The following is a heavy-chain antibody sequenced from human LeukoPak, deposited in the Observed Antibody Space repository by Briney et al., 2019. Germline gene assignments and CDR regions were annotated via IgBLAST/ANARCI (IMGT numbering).Heavy chain of an antibody. D-gene: IGHD3-22*01. Sequence: GGSLRLSCAASGFTFSSYSMNWVRQAPGQGLEWVSSISSSSSYIYYADSVEGRFTISRDNAKNSLYLQMNSLRAEDTAVYYCARDPGDSSLDYWGQGTLVTVSS. J-gene: IGHJ4*02. CDR2: ISSSSSYI. CDR1: GFTFSSYS. CDR3: ARDPGDSSLDY. V-gene: IGHV3-21*01.